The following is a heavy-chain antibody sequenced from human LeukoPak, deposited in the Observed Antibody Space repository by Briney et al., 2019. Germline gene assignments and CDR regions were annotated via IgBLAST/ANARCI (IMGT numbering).Heavy chain of an antibody. D-gene: IGHD2-2*01. CDR1: GFTFSSYA. CDR3: ASAGRRIVVVPAAFGY. J-gene: IGHJ4*02. CDR2: ISGSGGST. V-gene: IGHV3-23*01. Sequence: GGSLRLSCAASGFTFSSYAMSWVSQAPGKGLEWVSAISGSGGSTYYADSVKGRFTISRDNAKNSLYLQMNSLRAEDTAVYYCASAGRRIVVVPAAFGYWGQGTLVTVSS.